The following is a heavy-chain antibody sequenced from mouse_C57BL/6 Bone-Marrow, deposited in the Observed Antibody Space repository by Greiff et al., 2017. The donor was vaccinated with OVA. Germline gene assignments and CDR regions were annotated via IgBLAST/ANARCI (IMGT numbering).Heavy chain of an antibody. Sequence: EVKLMESGPGLVKPSQSLSLTCSVTGYSITSGYYWNWIRQFPGNKLEWMGYISYDGSNNYNPSLKNRISITRDTSKNQFFLKLNSVTTEDTATYYCARVYYYGSSYWGQGTTLTVSS. CDR1: GYSITSGYY. CDR3: ARVYYYGSSY. J-gene: IGHJ2*01. D-gene: IGHD1-1*01. CDR2: ISYDGSN. V-gene: IGHV3-6*01.